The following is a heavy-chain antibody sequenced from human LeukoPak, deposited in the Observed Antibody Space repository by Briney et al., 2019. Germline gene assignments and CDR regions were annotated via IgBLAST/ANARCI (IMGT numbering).Heavy chain of an antibody. Sequence: SETLSLTCTVSGGSISSYYWSWIRQPPGKGLEWIGYIYYSGSTNYNPSLKSRVTISVDTSKNQFSLKLSSVTAADTAVYYCARAPAYDQHAFDIWGQGTMVTVSS. J-gene: IGHJ3*02. V-gene: IGHV4-59*01. CDR3: ARAPAYDQHAFDI. CDR2: IYYSGST. D-gene: IGHD3-3*01. CDR1: GGSISSYY.